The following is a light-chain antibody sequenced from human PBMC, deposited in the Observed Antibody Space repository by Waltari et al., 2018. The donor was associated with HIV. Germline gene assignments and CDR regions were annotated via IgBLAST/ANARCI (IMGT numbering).Light chain of an antibody. J-gene: IGLJ2*01. Sequence: QSALTKPPSASGSLGQSVTISCTGSSSDIGAYDFVSWFQQHPHSAPKLLLYDATRRPSTVSERFSGSRSGNTAFLTVAGLQPDDEATYFCSSYGDSLKVLFGGGTNVTVL. CDR3: SSYGDSLKVL. CDR2: DAT. V-gene: IGLV2-8*01. CDR1: SSDIGAYDF.